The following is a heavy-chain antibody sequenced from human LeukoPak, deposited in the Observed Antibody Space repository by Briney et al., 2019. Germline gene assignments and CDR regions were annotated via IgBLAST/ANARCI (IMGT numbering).Heavy chain of an antibody. V-gene: IGHV1-2*02. J-gene: IGHJ5*02. D-gene: IGHD3-9*01. CDR2: INPNSGGT. CDR1: GYTFTGYY. Sequence: ASVKVSCKASGYTFTGYYMHWVRQAPGQGLEWMGWINPNSGGTNYAQKFQGRVTMTRDTSISTAYMELSRLRSDDTAVYYCARSPYYDILTGYHNWFDPWGQGTLVTVSS. CDR3: ARSPYYDILTGYHNWFDP.